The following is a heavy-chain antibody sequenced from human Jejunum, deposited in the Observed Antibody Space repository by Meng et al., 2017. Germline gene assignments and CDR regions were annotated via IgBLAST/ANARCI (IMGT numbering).Heavy chain of an antibody. D-gene: IGHD5-18*01. CDR1: GFTFNKFA. Sequence: VLLLESGGGLVQPGGSLRLSCAASGFTFNKFAMTWVRQAPGKGLEWVSIVSGAGGSTYYSDSVKGRFTISKDHSKSTLYLQMNSLRADDTAVYYCALIGGYINGYDPFDYWGQGTLVTVSS. V-gene: IGHV3-23*01. J-gene: IGHJ4*02. CDR2: VSGAGGST. CDR3: ALIGGYINGYDPFDY.